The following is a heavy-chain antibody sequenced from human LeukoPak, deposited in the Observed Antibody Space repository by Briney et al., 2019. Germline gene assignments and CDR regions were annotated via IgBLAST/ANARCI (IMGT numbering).Heavy chain of an antibody. CDR1: GFTFSDYY. D-gene: IGHD6-13*01. Sequence: GGSLRLSCAASGFTFSDYYMSWIRQAPGKGLEWVGRIKSKTDGGTTDYAAPVKGRFTISRDDSKNTLYLQMNSLKTEDTAVYYCTTGNSWSIAAAGTSYYYYYMDVWGKGTTVTVSS. V-gene: IGHV3-15*01. CDR2: IKSKTDGGTT. J-gene: IGHJ6*03. CDR3: TTGNSWSIAAAGTSYYYYYMDV.